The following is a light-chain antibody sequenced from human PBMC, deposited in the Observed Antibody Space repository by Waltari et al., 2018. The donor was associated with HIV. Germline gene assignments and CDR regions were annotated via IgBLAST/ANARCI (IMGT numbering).Light chain of an antibody. Sequence: QSVLTQPPSVSAAPGQKVTISCSGSSSNTGNNYVSWYQHLPGTAPKLPIVENNHRPSGIPDRYSGSKSGTSATLGITGLQTGDEADYYCGTWDSSLSARVFGGGTKVTVL. CDR1: SSNTGNNY. CDR3: GTWDSSLSARV. CDR2: ENN. V-gene: IGLV1-51*01. J-gene: IGLJ3*02.